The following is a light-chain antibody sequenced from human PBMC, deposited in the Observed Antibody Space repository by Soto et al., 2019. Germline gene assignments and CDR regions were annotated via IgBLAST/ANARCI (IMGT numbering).Light chain of an antibody. Sequence: IQRTQPTSRRAASGGDRDTITCRASQSISNWLAWFQQKPGKPPKLLIYDASSLESGVPSRFSGGGSGTECTLTISSLQPDDVATYYCQQYNSYSSTLRQGTKVDIK. CDR3: QQYNSYSST. CDR1: QSISNW. J-gene: IGKJ1*01. CDR2: DAS. V-gene: IGKV1-5*01.